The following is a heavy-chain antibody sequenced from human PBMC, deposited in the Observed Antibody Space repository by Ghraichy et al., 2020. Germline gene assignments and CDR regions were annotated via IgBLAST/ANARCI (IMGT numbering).Heavy chain of an antibody. D-gene: IGHD3-3*01. J-gene: IGHJ5*02. CDR1: GFTFSSYW. CDR3: ARVAGITIFGVAKNWFDP. Sequence: GESLNISCAASGFTFSSYWMHWVRQAPGKGLVWVSRINSDGSSTSYADSVKGRFTISRDNAKNTLYLQMNSLRAEDTAVYYCARVAGITIFGVAKNWFDPWGQGTLVTVSS. CDR2: INSDGSST. V-gene: IGHV3-74*01.